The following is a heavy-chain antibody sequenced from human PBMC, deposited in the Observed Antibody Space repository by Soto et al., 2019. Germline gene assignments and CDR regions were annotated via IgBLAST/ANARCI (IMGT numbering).Heavy chain of an antibody. J-gene: IGHJ5*02. D-gene: IGHD1-1*01. Sequence: QVQLQESGPGLVKPSETLSLTCTISGGSISSDFWTWIQQPAGKGLEFIGRIYSGGINYNPSLQSRATMSVDTSKNEFSVRLSSVSAADTAVYYCAKWSRQLGGWGLDPWGQGTLVTVSS. CDR1: GGSISSDF. CDR3: AKWSRQLGGWGLDP. V-gene: IGHV4-4*07. CDR2: IYSGGI.